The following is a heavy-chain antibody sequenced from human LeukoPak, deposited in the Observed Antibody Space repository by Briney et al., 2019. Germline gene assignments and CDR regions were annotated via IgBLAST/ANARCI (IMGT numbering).Heavy chain of an antibody. D-gene: IGHD2/OR15-2a*01. V-gene: IGHV1-24*01. CDR1: GYTHTELS. J-gene: IGHJ4*02. CDR3: ATWRYLLLYFDY. Sequence: ASVTVSFKFSGYTHTELSMHWVRQAPGKGLEWMGGFDPEDGESIYAQKFQGRVTMTEDTSTDTAYMELSSPRSEDMAVYYCATWRYLLLYFDYWGQGTLVTVPS. CDR2: FDPEDGES.